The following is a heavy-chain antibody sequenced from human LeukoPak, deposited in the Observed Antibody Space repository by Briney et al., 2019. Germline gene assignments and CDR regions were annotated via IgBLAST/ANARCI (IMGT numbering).Heavy chain of an antibody. J-gene: IGHJ4*02. CDR1: GFTFSSYE. D-gene: IGHD4-17*01. CDR2: ISSSSSTI. V-gene: IGHV3-48*01. CDR3: ARAESDYGTDY. Sequence: QAGGSLRLSCAASGFTFSSYEMNWVRQAPGKGLEWVSYISSSSSTIYYADSVKGRFTISRDNAKNSLYLQMNSLRAEDTAVYYCARAESDYGTDYWGQGTLVTVSS.